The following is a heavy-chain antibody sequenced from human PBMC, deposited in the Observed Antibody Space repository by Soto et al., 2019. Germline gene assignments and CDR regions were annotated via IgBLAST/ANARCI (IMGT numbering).Heavy chain of an antibody. Sequence: GASVKVSCKASGYTLTSFYMHWMRQAPGQGLEWMGVIDPSAGSTTYAQKFKGRVRMTRDTFTSTVFMELSSLRSEDTAVYYCARSPRPTGTTLYYFDSWGQRTLVTVLL. CDR3: ARSPRPTGTTLYYFDS. D-gene: IGHD1-1*01. V-gene: IGHV1-46*01. CDR2: IDPSAGST. CDR1: GYTLTSFY. J-gene: IGHJ4*02.